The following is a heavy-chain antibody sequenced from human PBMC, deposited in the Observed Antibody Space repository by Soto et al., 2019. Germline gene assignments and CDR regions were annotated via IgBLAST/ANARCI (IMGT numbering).Heavy chain of an antibody. J-gene: IGHJ5*02. D-gene: IGHD3-22*01. CDR1: GGSISSGGYY. CDR2: IYYSGST. V-gene: IGHV4-31*03. Sequence: SETLSLTCTVSGGSISSGGYYWSWIRQHPGKGLEWIGYIYYSGSTYYNPSLKSRVTISVDTSKNQFSLKLSSATAADTAVYYCARDSSGYEGNWFDPWGQGTLVTVSS. CDR3: ARDSSGYEGNWFDP.